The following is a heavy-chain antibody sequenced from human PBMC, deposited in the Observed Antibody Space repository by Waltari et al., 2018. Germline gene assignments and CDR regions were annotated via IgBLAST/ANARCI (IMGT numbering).Heavy chain of an antibody. V-gene: IGHV1-8*01. J-gene: IGHJ4*02. CDR1: GYIFTSYA. CDR2: MNPTHGNK. D-gene: IGHD6-19*01. Sequence: LVQSGAEVQKPGASVKVSCPASGYIFTSYAINWVRQATGQGREWMGWMNPTHGNKGYAKKCQGRATMTRNTHISTAYMELSSMRWEDTAVYYCARGRRRSSGGAPGGYWGQGTLVTVSS. CDR3: ARGRRRSSGGAPGGY.